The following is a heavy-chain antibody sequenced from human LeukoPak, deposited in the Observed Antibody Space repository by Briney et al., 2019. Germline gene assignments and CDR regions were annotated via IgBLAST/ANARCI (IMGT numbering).Heavy chain of an antibody. V-gene: IGHV3-7*01. J-gene: IGHJ4*02. CDR2: INKDESAR. CDR1: GFTFSDYW. D-gene: IGHD3-3*01. Sequence: PGGSLRLSYAASGFTFSDYWMNWVRLAPGKGLEWVASINKDESARYYVDSVKGRFTISRDNAKNSLYLQMNSLRAEDTAVYFCARGGYYTFDYWGQGTLVTVSS. CDR3: ARGGYYTFDY.